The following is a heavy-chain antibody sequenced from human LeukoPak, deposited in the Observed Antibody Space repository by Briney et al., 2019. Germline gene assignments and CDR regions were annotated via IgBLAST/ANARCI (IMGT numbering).Heavy chain of an antibody. J-gene: IGHJ4*02. CDR2: LTRTGRTT. CDR1: GFTFNTHA. V-gene: IGHV3-23*01. Sequence: PGGSLRLSCAASGFTFNTHAMSWVRQAPERGLEWVSSLTRTGRTTYYADSVKGRFTISRDNLKNTVYLQMNSLRGEDTAIYYCAKDRPNFYEASGSYYKMKGDFWGQGTLVTVSS. D-gene: IGHD3-10*01. CDR3: AKDRPNFYEASGSYYKMKGDF.